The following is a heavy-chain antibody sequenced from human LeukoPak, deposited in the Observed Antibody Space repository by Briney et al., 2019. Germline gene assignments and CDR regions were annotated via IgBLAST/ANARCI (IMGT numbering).Heavy chain of an antibody. CDR3: ARDDTSSGWADAFDI. Sequence: SETLSLTCTVSGGSISNYYWTWIRQPSGKGLEWIGCIYYTGNTNYNSSLKSRATILVDTSKNQFSLKLNSVTAADTAVYYCARDDTSSGWADAFDIWGQGTMVTVSS. CDR1: GGSISNYY. V-gene: IGHV4-59*01. D-gene: IGHD6-19*01. J-gene: IGHJ3*02. CDR2: IYYTGNT.